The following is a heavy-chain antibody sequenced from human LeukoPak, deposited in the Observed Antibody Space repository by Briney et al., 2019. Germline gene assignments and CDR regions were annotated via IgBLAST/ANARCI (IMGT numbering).Heavy chain of an antibody. Sequence: PGGSLRLSCAASGFTFSDYYMSWICQAPGKGLEWISYISNTGTTIYYADSVKGRFTISRDIAKNSLFLQMNSLRVEDTAVYYCARGGDTRGNFVDYWGQGTLATVSS. CDR3: ARGGDTRGNFVDY. CDR1: GFTFSDYY. V-gene: IGHV3-11*01. D-gene: IGHD3-16*01. CDR2: ISNTGTTI. J-gene: IGHJ4*02.